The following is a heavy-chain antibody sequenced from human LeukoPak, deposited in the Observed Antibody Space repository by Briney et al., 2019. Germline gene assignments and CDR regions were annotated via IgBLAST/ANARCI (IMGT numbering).Heavy chain of an antibody. D-gene: IGHD3-16*02. V-gene: IGHV3-11*01. CDR3: AREQLYDYVWGSYLPDAFDI. Sequence: GGSLRLSCAASGFTFSDYYMSWIRQAPGKGLEWVSYISSSGSTIYYADSVRGRFTISRDNAKNSLYLQMNSLRAEDTAVYYCAREQLYDYVWGSYLPDAFDIWGQGTMVTVSS. CDR2: ISSSGSTI. CDR1: GFTFSDYY. J-gene: IGHJ3*02.